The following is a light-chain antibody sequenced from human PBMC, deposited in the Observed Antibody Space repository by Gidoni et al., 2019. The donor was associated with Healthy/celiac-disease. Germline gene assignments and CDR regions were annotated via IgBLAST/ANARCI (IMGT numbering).Light chain of an antibody. J-gene: IGKJ4*01. CDR3: QQYYSTPLT. V-gene: IGKV4-1*01. Sequence: DILMTQSPDSLAVSLGERSTINCKSSQSVLYSSNNKNYLAWYQQKPGQPPKLLIYWAATRESGVTDRFSGSGSGTDFTLTISSLQAEDVAVYYCQQYYSTPLTFGGGTKVEIK. CDR2: WAA. CDR1: QSVLYSSNNKNY.